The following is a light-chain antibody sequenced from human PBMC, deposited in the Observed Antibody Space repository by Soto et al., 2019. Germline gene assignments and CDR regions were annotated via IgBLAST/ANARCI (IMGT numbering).Light chain of an antibody. Sequence: AIQMTQSPSSLSASVGDRVTITCRASQGIRDDLNWYQQKPGKAPKLLIYAASSLQSGVPSMFSASGSGTDFTLTISSLQPEDFTADYCLQYYTYPYTFGQGTKVEIK. CDR1: QGIRDD. CDR3: LQYYTYPYT. CDR2: AAS. J-gene: IGKJ2*01. V-gene: IGKV1-6*01.